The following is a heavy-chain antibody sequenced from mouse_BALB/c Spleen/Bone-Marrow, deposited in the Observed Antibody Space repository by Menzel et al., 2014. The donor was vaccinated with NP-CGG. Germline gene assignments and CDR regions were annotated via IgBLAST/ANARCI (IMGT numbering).Heavy chain of an antibody. D-gene: IGHD2-3*01. CDR1: GFNIKDTY. CDR2: IDPANGNT. J-gene: IGHJ4*01. Sequence: VQLKESGAGLVKPGASVKLSCTASGFNIKDTYMYWVKQRPEQGLEWIGKIDPANGNTKYDPKFQGKATITADTSSNTAYLQLSSRTSEDTAVYYCAVYDGYAMDYWGQGTSVTVSS. CDR3: AVYDGYAMDY. V-gene: IGHV14-3*02.